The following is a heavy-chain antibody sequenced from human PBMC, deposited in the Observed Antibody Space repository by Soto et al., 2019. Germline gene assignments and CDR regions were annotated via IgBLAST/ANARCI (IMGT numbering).Heavy chain of an antibody. Sequence: PGGSLRLSCAASGFTFSSYAMSWVRQAPGKGLEWVSAISGSGGSTYYADSVKGRFTISRDNSKNTLYLQMNSLRAEDTAVYYCAKGPPLDIVLMVRETNFDYWGQGTLVTVSS. CDR1: GFTFSSYA. D-gene: IGHD2-8*01. J-gene: IGHJ4*02. CDR3: AKGPPLDIVLMVRETNFDY. CDR2: ISGSGGST. V-gene: IGHV3-23*01.